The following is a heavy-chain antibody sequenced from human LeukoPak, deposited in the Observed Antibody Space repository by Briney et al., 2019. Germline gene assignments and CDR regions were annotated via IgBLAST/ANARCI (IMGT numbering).Heavy chain of an antibody. D-gene: IGHD6-19*01. CDR2: IYYSGST. V-gene: IGHV4-31*11. Sequence: SETLSLTCAVYGGSFSGYYWSWIRQHPGKGLEWIGYIYYSGSTYYNPSLKSRVTISVDTSKNQFSLKLSSVTAADTAVYYCARGQVGSYVYYYYYGMDVWGQGTTVTVSS. CDR3: ARGQVGSYVYYYYYGMDV. CDR1: GGSFSGYY. J-gene: IGHJ6*02.